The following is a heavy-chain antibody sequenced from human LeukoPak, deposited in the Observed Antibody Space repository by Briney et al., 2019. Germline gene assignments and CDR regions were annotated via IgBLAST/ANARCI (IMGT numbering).Heavy chain of an antibody. CDR2: IYTSGST. V-gene: IGHV4-4*07. J-gene: IGHJ3*02. CDR3: ARAGYPSAFDI. Sequence: PSETLSLTCTVSGGSISTYYWSWIRQPAGKGLEWIGRIYTSGSTNFNPSLKSRVTMSVDTSKNQFSLKLNSVTAADTAVYYCARAGYPSAFDIWGQGTMVTVSS. CDR1: GGSISTYY. D-gene: IGHD1-1*01.